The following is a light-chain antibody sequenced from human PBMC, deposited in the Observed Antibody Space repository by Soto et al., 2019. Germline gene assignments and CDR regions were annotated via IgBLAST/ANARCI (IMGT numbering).Light chain of an antibody. CDR2: GAS. V-gene: IGKV3-20*01. Sequence: MGLTQAPCTLSLSTGESATLAGRARQRGSSSYLAWYHLKPCQAPRHLIYGASSRTTGIPDRFSGSGSGPDFTLTISRLEPEDFEVYYCQQYVTTPITFGQGTRLEI. CDR3: QQYVTTPIT. CDR1: QRGSSSY. J-gene: IGKJ5*01.